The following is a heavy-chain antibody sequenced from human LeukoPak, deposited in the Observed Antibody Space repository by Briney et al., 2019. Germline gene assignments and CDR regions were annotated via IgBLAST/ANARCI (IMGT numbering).Heavy chain of an antibody. D-gene: IGHD2-2*01. CDR2: IYHSGST. Sequence: SGTLSLTCAVSGGSISSSNWWSWVRQPPGKGLEWIGEIYHSGSTNYNPSLKSRVTISVDTSKNQFSLKLSSVTAADTAVYYCASLSSRKSGAFDIWGQGTMVTVSS. V-gene: IGHV4-4*02. J-gene: IGHJ3*02. CDR1: GGSISSSNW. CDR3: ASLSSRKSGAFDI.